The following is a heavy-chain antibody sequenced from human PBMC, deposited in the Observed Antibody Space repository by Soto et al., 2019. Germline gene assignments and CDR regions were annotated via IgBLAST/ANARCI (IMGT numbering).Heavy chain of an antibody. V-gene: IGHV3-23*01. CDR1: GFTVSSNY. CDR3: AKDKGIAAAGFYDY. Sequence: HPGGSLRLSCAASGFTVSSNYMSWVRQAPGKGLEWVSGISGSGGSTYYADSVKGRFTISRDNSKNTLYLQMNSLRAEDTAVYYCAKDKGIAAAGFYDYWGQGTLVTVSS. CDR2: ISGSGGST. D-gene: IGHD6-13*01. J-gene: IGHJ4*02.